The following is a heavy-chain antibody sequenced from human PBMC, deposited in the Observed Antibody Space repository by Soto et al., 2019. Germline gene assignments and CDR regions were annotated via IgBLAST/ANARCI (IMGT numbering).Heavy chain of an antibody. J-gene: IGHJ4*02. D-gene: IGHD3-16*02. CDR2: IYYSGST. CDR3: AVGDYYDYVWGSYRPDY. CDR1: GGSVSSGSYY. Sequence: ETLSLTCTVSGGSVSSGSYYWSWIRQPPGKGLEWIGYIYYSGSTNYNPSLKSRVTISVDTSKNQFSLKLSSVTAADTAVYYCAVGDYYDYVWGSYRPDYWGQGTLVTVSS. V-gene: IGHV4-61*01.